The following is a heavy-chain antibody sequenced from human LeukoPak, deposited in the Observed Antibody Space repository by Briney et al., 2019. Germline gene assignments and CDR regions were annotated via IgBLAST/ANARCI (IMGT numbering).Heavy chain of an antibody. V-gene: IGHV3-21*01. J-gene: IGHJ4*02. Sequence: PGGSLRLSCATSGLTFSTYSMNWVRQAPGKGLEWVSSITSSSHIYYADSVKGRFTISRDNAKNSLYLQMNSLRAEDTAVYYCARDYYGDYVFDYWGQGTLVSVSS. CDR2: ITSSSHI. D-gene: IGHD4-17*01. CDR1: GLTFSTYS. CDR3: ARDYYGDYVFDY.